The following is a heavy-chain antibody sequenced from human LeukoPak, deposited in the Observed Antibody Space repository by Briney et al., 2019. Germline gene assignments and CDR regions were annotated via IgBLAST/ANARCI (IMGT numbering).Heavy chain of an antibody. CDR2: ISGSSSYI. CDR3: ARDSKRGSGSYIRPFDP. Sequence: PGGSLRLSCAASGFTFDDYAMHWVRQAPGKGLEWVSSISGSSSYIYYADSVKGRFTISRDNAKTSLYLQMNSLRAEDTAVYYCARDSKRGSGSYIRPFDPWGQGTLVTVSS. J-gene: IGHJ5*02. D-gene: IGHD3-10*01. CDR1: GFTFDDYA. V-gene: IGHV3-21*01.